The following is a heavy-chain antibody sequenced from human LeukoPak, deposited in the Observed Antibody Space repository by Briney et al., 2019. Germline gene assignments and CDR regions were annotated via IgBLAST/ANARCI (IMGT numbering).Heavy chain of an antibody. D-gene: IGHD5-12*01. CDR2: ISSSSSYI. CDR1: GFTFSSYG. Sequence: NPGGSLRLSCGASGFTFSSYGMHWVRQAPGKGLEWVSSISSSSSYIYYADSVKGRFTISRDNAKNSLYLQMNSLRAEDTAVYYCANERGATIADWGQGTLVTVSS. J-gene: IGHJ4*02. CDR3: ANERGATIAD. V-gene: IGHV3-21*04.